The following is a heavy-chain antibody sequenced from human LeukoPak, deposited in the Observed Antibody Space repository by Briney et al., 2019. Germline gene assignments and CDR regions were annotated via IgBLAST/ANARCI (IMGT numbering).Heavy chain of an antibody. D-gene: IGHD6-19*01. CDR2: ISSSSSSTI. J-gene: IGHJ4*02. CDR1: GFTFSSYS. CDR3: ARTAGVAEDY. Sequence: GGSLRLSCAASGFTFSSYSMNWVRQAPGKGLEWVSYISSSSSSTIYYADSVKGRFTISRDNAKNSLYLQMNSLRAEDTAVYYCARTAGVAEDYWGQGTLVTVSS. V-gene: IGHV3-48*04.